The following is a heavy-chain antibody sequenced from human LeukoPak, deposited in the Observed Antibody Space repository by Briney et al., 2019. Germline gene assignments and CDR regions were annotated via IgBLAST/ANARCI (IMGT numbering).Heavy chain of an antibody. D-gene: IGHD3-22*01. J-gene: IGHJ4*02. CDR3: ARDTPAYYYDSSGYISFGY. CDR1: GGSISSSSYY. CDR2: IYYSGST. Sequence: SETLSLTCTVSGGSISSSSYYWGWIRQPPGKGLEWIGIIYYSGSTYYNPSLKSRVTISVDTSKNQFSLKLSSVTAADTAVYYCARDTPAYYYDSSGYISFGYWGQGTLVTVSS. V-gene: IGHV4-39*07.